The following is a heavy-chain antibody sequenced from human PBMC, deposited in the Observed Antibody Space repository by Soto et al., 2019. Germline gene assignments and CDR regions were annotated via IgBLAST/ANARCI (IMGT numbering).Heavy chain of an antibody. CDR3: AKHFLLVPAAFYYYYGMDV. D-gene: IGHD2-2*01. V-gene: IGHV4-30-2*03. CDR2: TYHSGNP. J-gene: IGHJ6*02. Sequence: SETLSLTCDVSGDTISTGGYTWAWIRQPPKEALERIGHTYHSGNPYYNPSLKSRVTISVDTSKNQFSLKLSSVTAADTAVYYFAKHFLLVPAAFYYYYGMDVWGQGTTVTVSS. CDR1: GDTISTGGYT.